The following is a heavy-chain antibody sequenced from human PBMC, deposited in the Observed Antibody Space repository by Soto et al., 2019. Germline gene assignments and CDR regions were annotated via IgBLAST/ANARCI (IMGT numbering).Heavy chain of an antibody. CDR1: GFTFSSYA. CDR3: ARENVLLWFGELLPTQYGMDV. D-gene: IGHD3-10*01. J-gene: IGHJ6*02. Sequence: QPGGSLRLSCAASGFTFSSYAMHWVRQAPGKGLEWVAVISYDGSNKYYADSVKGRFTISRDNSKNTLYLQMNSLRAEDTAVYYCARENVLLWFGELLPTQYGMDVWGQGTTVTVSS. CDR2: ISYDGSNK. V-gene: IGHV3-30-3*01.